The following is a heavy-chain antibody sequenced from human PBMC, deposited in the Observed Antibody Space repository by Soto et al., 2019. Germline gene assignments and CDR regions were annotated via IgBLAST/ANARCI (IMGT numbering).Heavy chain of an antibody. D-gene: IGHD3-10*01. J-gene: IGHJ5*02. V-gene: IGHV3-23*01. CDR1: GFPFNTYA. CDR2: TSIGGNT. Sequence: GGSLRLSCEASGFPFNTYAMTWFRQLPGMGLEWVSTTSIGGNTDFAESVRGRFSVSGDNSKNTLYLQMTNLRAEDAAIYFCAKDLRPGLVVPTKSGFDPWGQGTRVTVSS. CDR3: AKDLRPGLVVPTKSGFDP.